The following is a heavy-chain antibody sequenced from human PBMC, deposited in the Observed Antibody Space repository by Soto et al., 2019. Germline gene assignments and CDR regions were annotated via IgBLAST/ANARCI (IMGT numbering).Heavy chain of an antibody. CDR2: ISSTGNTI. CDR1: GFTFSRFS. Sequence: GGSLRLSCAASGFTFSRFSLNWVRQAPGKGLEGVSYISSTGNTIYYADSVKGRFTTSRDLAKNSLYLQMNNLRDEDTAVYYCARDKDYSIDYWGQGTLVTVSS. CDR3: ARDKDYSIDY. D-gene: IGHD4-4*01. J-gene: IGHJ4*02. V-gene: IGHV3-48*02.